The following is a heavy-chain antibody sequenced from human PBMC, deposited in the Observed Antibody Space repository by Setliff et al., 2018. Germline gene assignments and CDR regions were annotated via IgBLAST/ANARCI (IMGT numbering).Heavy chain of an antibody. D-gene: IGHD4-17*01. J-gene: IGHJ4*02. CDR1: GFTISNDG. Sequence: PGGSLRLSCVASGFTISNDGMAWVRQAPGKGLEWVAFIWYDGSNKYYVDSVKGRFTVSRDNSKDTLYLQMNSLRAEDTAVYYCARTSTVTRNPLFDYWGQGTLVTVSS. CDR2: IWYDGSNK. CDR3: ARTSTVTRNPLFDY. V-gene: IGHV3-33*08.